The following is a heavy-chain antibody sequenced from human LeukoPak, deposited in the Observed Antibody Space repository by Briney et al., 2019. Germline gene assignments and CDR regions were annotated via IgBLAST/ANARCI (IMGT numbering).Heavy chain of an antibody. CDR1: GFTCGDYA. Sequence: GGSLRLSCTASGFTCGDYAMSWVRQAPGKGLEWVGFIRSKAYGGTTEYAASVKGRFTISRDDSKSIAYLQMNSLKTEDTAVYYCTRVPYSSGWYDYFDYWGQGTLVTVSS. V-gene: IGHV3-49*04. D-gene: IGHD6-19*01. CDR2: IRSKAYGGTT. CDR3: TRVPYSSGWYDYFDY. J-gene: IGHJ4*02.